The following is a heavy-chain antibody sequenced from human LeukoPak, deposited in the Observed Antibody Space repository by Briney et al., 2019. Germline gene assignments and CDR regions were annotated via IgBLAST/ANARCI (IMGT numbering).Heavy chain of an antibody. J-gene: IGHJ6*03. CDR2: IIPIFGTA. CDR3: AREGSGSYGDYYMDV. Sequence: GASVKVSCKASGGTFSSYAISWVRQAPGQGLEWMGGIIPIFGTASYAQKFQGRVTITTDESTSTAYMELSSLRSEDTAVYYCAREGSGSYGDYYMDVWGKGTTVTVSS. CDR1: GGTFSSYA. V-gene: IGHV1-69*05. D-gene: IGHD1-26*01.